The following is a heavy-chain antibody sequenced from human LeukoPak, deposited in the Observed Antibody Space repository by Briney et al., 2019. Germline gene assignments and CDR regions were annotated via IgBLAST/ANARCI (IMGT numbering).Heavy chain of an antibody. J-gene: IGHJ4*02. CDR1: GDTGTFSSFA. Sequence: SVKVSCKASGDTGTFSSFAINWLRQAPGQGLEWMGGIFPIFATANYAQKFQGRLTITADESTSTVYMELNSLRSDDTAVYYCARVTQPVWGSYRLNYFDYWGQGTLVTVSS. CDR3: ARVTQPVWGSYRLNYFDY. V-gene: IGHV1-69*01. CDR2: IFPIFATA. D-gene: IGHD3-16*02.